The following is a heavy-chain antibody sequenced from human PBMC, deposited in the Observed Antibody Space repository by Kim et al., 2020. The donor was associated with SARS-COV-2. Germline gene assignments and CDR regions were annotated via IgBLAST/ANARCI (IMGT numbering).Heavy chain of an antibody. D-gene: IGHD3-10*01. CDR3: ASSLWFGELLGAFDI. CDR1: GGSISSSSYY. V-gene: IGHV4-39*01. J-gene: IGHJ3*02. Sequence: SETLSLTCTVSGGSISSSSYYWGWIRQPPGKGLEWIGSIYYSGSTYYNPSLKSRVTISVDTSKNQFSLKLSSVTAADTAVYYCASSLWFGELLGAFDIWGQGTMVTVSS. CDR2: IYYSGST.